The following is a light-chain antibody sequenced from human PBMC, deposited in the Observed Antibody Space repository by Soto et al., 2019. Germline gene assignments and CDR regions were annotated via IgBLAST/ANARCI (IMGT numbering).Light chain of an antibody. V-gene: IGKV1-16*02. CDR1: QDLTNY. CDR3: QQYHSYPIT. Sequence: DIQMTQSPSSLSASVGDRVTITCRASQDLTNYLAWIQQKPGKAPKSLIYTASRLQSGVPSKFSGSGSGTDLTRTISSLPPADFATEDCQQYHSYPITFGQGTRLESK. CDR2: TAS. J-gene: IGKJ5*01.